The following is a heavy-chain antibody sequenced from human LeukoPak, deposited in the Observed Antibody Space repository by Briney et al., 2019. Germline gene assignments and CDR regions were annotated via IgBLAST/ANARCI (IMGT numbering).Heavy chain of an antibody. Sequence: PGGSLRLSCAASGLTFNFYAMSWVRQAPGKGLEWVSTVIGSAGSSYYADSVKGRFTISRDNSKNTLYLQMNGLRAEDTAVYHCANGAAASQIGAFDLWGQGTMVTVSS. CDR3: ANGAAASQIGAFDL. D-gene: IGHD2-2*01. V-gene: IGHV3-23*01. CDR1: GLTFNFYA. J-gene: IGHJ3*01. CDR2: VIGSAGSS.